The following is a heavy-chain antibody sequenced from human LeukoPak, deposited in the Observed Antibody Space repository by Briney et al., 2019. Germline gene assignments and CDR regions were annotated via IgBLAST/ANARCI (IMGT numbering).Heavy chain of an antibody. Sequence: TGGSLRLSCAASGFTFSSFNMNWVRQAPGKGLEWVSSISSTSSLIWYADSLKGRFTISRDNVKNSLYLQMDSLRAEDTAVYYCARYNSGWNDYWGQGTLVTVSS. V-gene: IGHV3-21*01. CDR1: GFTFSSFN. D-gene: IGHD6-19*01. CDR2: ISSTSSLI. J-gene: IGHJ4*02. CDR3: ARYNSGWNDY.